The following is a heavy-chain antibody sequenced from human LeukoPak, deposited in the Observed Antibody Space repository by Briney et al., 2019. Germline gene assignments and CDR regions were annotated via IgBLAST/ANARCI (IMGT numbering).Heavy chain of an antibody. CDR2: IDPSDSYT. Sequence: GESLRISFKGSGYSFTSYWISWVRQMPGKGLEWMGRIDPSDSYTNYSPSFQGHVTISADKSISTAYLQWSSLKASDTAMYYCASRKAGYSSSWYEVNDYWGQGTLVTVSS. CDR3: ASRKAGYSSSWYEVNDY. CDR1: GYSFTSYW. V-gene: IGHV5-10-1*01. J-gene: IGHJ4*02. D-gene: IGHD6-13*01.